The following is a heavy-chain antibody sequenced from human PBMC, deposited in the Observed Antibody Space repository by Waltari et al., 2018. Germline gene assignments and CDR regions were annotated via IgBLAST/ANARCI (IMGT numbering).Heavy chain of an antibody. V-gene: IGHV3-15*01. J-gene: IGHJ4*02. CDR2: IKSKTDGGTT. CDR1: GFTFSNAW. Sequence: EVQLVESGGGLVKPGGSLRLSCAASGFTFSNAWMSWVRQAPGKGLEWVGRIKSKTDGGTTDYAAPVKGRFTISRDDSKNTLYLQMNSLKTEDTAVYYCTADYGDSYYFDYWGQGTLVTVSS. CDR3: TADYGDSYYFDY. D-gene: IGHD4-17*01.